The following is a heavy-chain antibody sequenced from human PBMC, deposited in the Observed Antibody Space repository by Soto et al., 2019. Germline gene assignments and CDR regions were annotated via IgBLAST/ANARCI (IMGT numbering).Heavy chain of an antibody. D-gene: IGHD2-2*01. V-gene: IGHV3-30*18. Sequence: PGGSLRLSCVASGFTFSSYSMHWVRQAPGKGLEWVAVISYDGNNKYHVDSVKGRFTISRDNSKNTLFLQMNSLRAEDTGVYYCAKAQGYCSSTSCREAYYYYGMDVWGQGTTVTVSS. J-gene: IGHJ6*02. CDR3: AKAQGYCSSTSCREAYYYYGMDV. CDR1: GFTFSSYS. CDR2: ISYDGNNK.